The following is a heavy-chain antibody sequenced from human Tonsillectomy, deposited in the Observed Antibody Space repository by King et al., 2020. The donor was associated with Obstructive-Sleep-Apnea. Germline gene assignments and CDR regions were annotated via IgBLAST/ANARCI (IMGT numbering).Heavy chain of an antibody. CDR1: AGSFSSSIYY. D-gene: IGHD4-17*01. CDR3: ARLRPTYWYFDL. V-gene: IGHV4-39*07. CDR2: IYYSWIT. Sequence: QLQESGPGLVKPSETLSLTCTVSAGSFSSSIYYWGWIRQPPGKGLGWIGTIYYSWITYYNPSLNSRVTITFDTSKDQFSLKLNSVTAADTAVYYCARLRPTYWYFDLWGRGTLVTVSS. J-gene: IGHJ2*01.